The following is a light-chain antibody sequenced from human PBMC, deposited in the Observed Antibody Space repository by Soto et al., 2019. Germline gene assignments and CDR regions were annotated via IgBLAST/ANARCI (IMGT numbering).Light chain of an antibody. CDR1: QSISSW. J-gene: IGKJ5*01. CDR3: QQFNSYPIT. CDR2: KAS. V-gene: IGKV1-5*03. Sequence: EIRMTQSPSTLSASVGDRVTITCRASQSISSWLAWYQQKPGKAPKLLIYKASSLESGVPSRFSGSGSGTEFTLTISGLQPDDFATYYCQQFNSYPITFAQGTRLEIK.